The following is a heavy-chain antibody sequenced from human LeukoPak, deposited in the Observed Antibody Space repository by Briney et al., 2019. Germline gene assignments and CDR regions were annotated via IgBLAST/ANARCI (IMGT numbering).Heavy chain of an antibody. CDR1: GGTFSSYA. Sequence: GSSVKVSCKASGGTFSSYAISWVRQAPGQGLEWMGGIIPIFGTANYAQKFQGRVTITADESTSTAYMELSSLRSEDTAVYYCARGYGDSPPFYYYYYYMDVWGKGTTVTISS. CDR3: ARGYGDSPPFYYYYYYMDV. J-gene: IGHJ6*03. D-gene: IGHD4-17*01. CDR2: IIPIFGTA. V-gene: IGHV1-69*01.